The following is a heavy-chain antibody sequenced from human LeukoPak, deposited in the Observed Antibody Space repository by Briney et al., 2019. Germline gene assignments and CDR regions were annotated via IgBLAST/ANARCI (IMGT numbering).Heavy chain of an antibody. CDR3: VRSGYSFLVDY. J-gene: IGHJ4*02. D-gene: IGHD5-18*01. CDR1: GGSISSSGSY. Sequence: SETLSLTCTVSGGSISSSGSYWGGIRQPPGKGLEWIASMSYSGTTYYNPSLKSRVTISVDTSKNQFSLRLNSVTAADPAVYYCVRSGYSFLVDYWGQGALVTVSS. CDR2: MSYSGTT. V-gene: IGHV4-39*01.